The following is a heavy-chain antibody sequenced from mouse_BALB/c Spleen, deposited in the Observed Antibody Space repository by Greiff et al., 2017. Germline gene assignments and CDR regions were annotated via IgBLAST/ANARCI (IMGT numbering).Heavy chain of an antibody. V-gene: IGHV2-9*02. Sequence: VHLVESGPGLVAPSQSLSITCTVSGFSLTSYGVHWVRQPPGKGLEWLGVIWAGGSTNYNSALMSRLSISKDNSKSQVFLKMNSLQTDDTAMYYCARGYYYGSSAWFAYWGQGTLVTVSA. J-gene: IGHJ3*01. D-gene: IGHD1-1*01. CDR2: IWAGGST. CDR1: GFSLTSYG. CDR3: ARGYYYGSSAWFAY.